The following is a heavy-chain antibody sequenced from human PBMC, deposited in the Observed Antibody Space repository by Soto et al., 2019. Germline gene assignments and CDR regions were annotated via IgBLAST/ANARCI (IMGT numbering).Heavy chain of an antibody. CDR3: AKGPDPNIGRPYYFDP. CDR1: GFSLANFP. Sequence: GGSLRLSCVGSGFSLANFPMNWVRQTPGKGLEWISYISPGGDNIYYTESVKGRFTISRDNARNSLYLQMNSLRDEDAAVYYCAKGPDPNIGRPYYFDPWGKGVPVTVS. J-gene: IGHJ4*02. CDR2: ISPGGDNI. V-gene: IGHV3-48*02.